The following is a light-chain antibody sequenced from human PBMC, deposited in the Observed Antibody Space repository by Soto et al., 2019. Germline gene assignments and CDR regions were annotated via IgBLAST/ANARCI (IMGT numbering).Light chain of an antibody. J-gene: IGKJ1*01. CDR1: QSISSW. Sequence: DIQMTQAPSTLSASVGDRVTITCRASQSISSWLAWYQQKAGKAPKVLIYKASRLESGVPSRFSGGGSGTEFTLTISSLQPDDFGTYYCQQYDSYPRTFGQGTRVEI. V-gene: IGKV1-5*03. CDR2: KAS. CDR3: QQYDSYPRT.